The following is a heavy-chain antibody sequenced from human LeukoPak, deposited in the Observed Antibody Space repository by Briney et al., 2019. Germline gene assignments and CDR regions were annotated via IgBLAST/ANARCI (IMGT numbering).Heavy chain of an antibody. CDR1: GGTFSSYA. J-gene: IGHJ4*02. CDR2: IIPIFGTA. CDR3: ARDIVGTTRGHFDY. V-gene: IGHV1-69*13. Sequence: SVKVSCKASGGTFSSYAISWVRQAPGQGLEWMGGIIPIFGTANYAQKFQGRVTITADESTSTAYMELSSLRSEDTAVYYCARDIVGTTRGHFDYWGQGTLVIVSS. D-gene: IGHD1-26*01.